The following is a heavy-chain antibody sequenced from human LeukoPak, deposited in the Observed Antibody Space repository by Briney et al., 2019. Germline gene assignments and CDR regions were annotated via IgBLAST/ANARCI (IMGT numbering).Heavy chain of an antibody. D-gene: IGHD6-6*01. CDR3: ARVGQLVRKGWFDL. CDR2: INSDGSST. V-gene: IGHV3-74*01. Sequence: GGSLRLSCAASGFTFSSDWMHWVRHAPGKGRGWGSRINSDGSSTSYAASVKGRFTISRDNAKNTLYLQMTSLRAEDTAVYYCARVGQLVRKGWFDLWGQGTLVTVSS. J-gene: IGHJ5*02. CDR1: GFTFSSDW.